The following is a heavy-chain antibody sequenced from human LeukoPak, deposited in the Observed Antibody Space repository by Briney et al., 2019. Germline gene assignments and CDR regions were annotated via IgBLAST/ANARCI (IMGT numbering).Heavy chain of an antibody. CDR1: GSTFSSYW. V-gene: IGHV3-7*01. J-gene: IGHJ4*02. Sequence: GGSLRLSCAASGSTFSSYWMSWVRQAPGKGLEWVANIKQDGSEKYYVDSVKGRFTISRDNAKNSLYLQMNSLRAEDTAVYYCARDPPMVRGALNWGQGTLVTVSS. D-gene: IGHD3-10*01. CDR2: IKQDGSEK. CDR3: ARDPPMVRGALN.